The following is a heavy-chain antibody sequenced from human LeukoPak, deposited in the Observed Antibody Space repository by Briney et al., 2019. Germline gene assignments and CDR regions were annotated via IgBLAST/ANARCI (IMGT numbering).Heavy chain of an antibody. CDR3: ARHESVFSMDV. J-gene: IGHJ6*02. CDR1: QYNFTTKW. CDR2: IYHGDSKT. Sequence: GESLKISGQGSQYNFTTKWIGWVRQMPGKGLEWMEIIYHGDSKTIYSPSFQGQVFISADRSIRTAYLQGRSIKASDTAMYYCARHESVFSMDVWGQGTMVTVSS. V-gene: IGHV5-51*01.